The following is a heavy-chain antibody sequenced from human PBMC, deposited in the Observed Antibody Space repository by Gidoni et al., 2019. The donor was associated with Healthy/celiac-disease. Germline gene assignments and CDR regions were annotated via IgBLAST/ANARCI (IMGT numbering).Heavy chain of an antibody. CDR2: LNAGNGNT. J-gene: IGHJ4*02. D-gene: IGHD6-13*01. V-gene: IGHV1-3*01. Sequence: HVPLVQSGAEVKKPGASVTVSCKASGYPFTSYAMHWVPQAPGQRLEWMGWLNAGNGNTKYSQKCQGRVTITRDTSASTAYMELSSLRAEDTAVYYCAGGRYPGIAYYFDYWGQGTLVTVSS. CDR1: GYPFTSYA. CDR3: AGGRYPGIAYYFDY.